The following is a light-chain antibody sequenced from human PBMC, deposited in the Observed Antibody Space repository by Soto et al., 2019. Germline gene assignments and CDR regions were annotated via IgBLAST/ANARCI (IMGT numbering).Light chain of an antibody. Sequence: DIQMTQSPSSLSASVGDRVTITCRASQSISNFLNWYQQKPGKAPKLLIYAASSLQSGVPARFSGSESGTDFTLTISSLQPEDFATYYCQQSDSTPLTFGGGTKVEIK. V-gene: IGKV1-39*01. CDR3: QQSDSTPLT. J-gene: IGKJ4*01. CDR1: QSISNF. CDR2: AAS.